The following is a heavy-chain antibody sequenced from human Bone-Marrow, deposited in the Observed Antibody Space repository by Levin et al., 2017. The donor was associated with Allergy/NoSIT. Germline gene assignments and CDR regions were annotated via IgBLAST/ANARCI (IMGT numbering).Heavy chain of an antibody. CDR2: VYPSDGST. J-gene: IGHJ3*02. CDR3: ARDVPHNAFDI. V-gene: IGHV1-46*01. CDR1: GYTFISYY. D-gene: IGHD6-6*01. Sequence: GASVKVSCKASGYTFISYYLHWVRQAPGQGLEWMGVVYPSDGSTFYAQKFQGRVTMTRDTSTSTLYMELSSLRSEDTAVYYCARDVPHNAFDIWGQGTMVTVSS.